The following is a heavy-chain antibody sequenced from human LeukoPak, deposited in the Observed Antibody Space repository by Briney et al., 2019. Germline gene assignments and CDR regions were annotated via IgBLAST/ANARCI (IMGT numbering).Heavy chain of an antibody. CDR2: IFPRDGDT. D-gene: IGHD5-18*01. Sequence: ASVKVSCMTSGYTFTDFYFYWLRQAPGEGLEWVGWIFPRDGDTNYAQKFQDRGTLTRDTSLSTAYMELSRLTSDDTAIYYCARDVDSPMVDFDCGGEGSLVTVSS. CDR1: GYTFTDFY. CDR3: ARDVDSPMVDFDC. J-gene: IGHJ4*02. V-gene: IGHV1-2*02.